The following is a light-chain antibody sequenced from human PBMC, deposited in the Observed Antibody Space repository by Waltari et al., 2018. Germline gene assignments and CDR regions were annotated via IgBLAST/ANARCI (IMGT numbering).Light chain of an antibody. CDR1: SSDVGSSNH. CDR2: DVT. V-gene: IGLV2-23*02. J-gene: IGLJ1*01. CDR3: CSYAGSSRGV. Sequence: QSALTQPASVSGSPGQSITISCTGTSSDVGSSNHVPWYQQYPGKVPKLLIYDVTKRPSGVSNRFSGFKSGNTASLTISGLQAEDEADYYCCSYAGSSRGVFGTGTKVTV.